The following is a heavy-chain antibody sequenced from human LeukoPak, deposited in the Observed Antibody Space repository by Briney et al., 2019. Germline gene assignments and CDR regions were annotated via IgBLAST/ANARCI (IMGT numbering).Heavy chain of an antibody. CDR1: GFTFSSYG. Sequence: GGSLRLSCAASGFTFSSYGMHWVRQAPGKGLEWVAVISYDGSNINYAESVKGRFTISRDNSKNTLYLQMNSLRAEDTAVYYCAKETFAYYYDSSGPNIDYWGQGTLVTVSS. D-gene: IGHD3-22*01. CDR2: ISYDGSNI. J-gene: IGHJ4*02. V-gene: IGHV3-30*18. CDR3: AKETFAYYYDSSGPNIDY.